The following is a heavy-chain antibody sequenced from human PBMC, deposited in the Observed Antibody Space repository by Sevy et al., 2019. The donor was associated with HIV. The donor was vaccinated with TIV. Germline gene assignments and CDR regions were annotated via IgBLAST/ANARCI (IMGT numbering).Heavy chain of an antibody. CDR1: GFTFSSYA. CDR3: ARDLMTTVTPGIDY. J-gene: IGHJ4*02. D-gene: IGHD4-4*01. Sequence: GGSLRLSCAASGFTFSSYAMHWVRQAPGKGLEWVAVISYDGSSKYYADSVKGRFTISRDNSKNTLYLQMNSLRAEDTAVYYCARDLMTTVTPGIDYWGQGTLVTVSS. V-gene: IGHV3-30-3*01. CDR2: ISYDGSSK.